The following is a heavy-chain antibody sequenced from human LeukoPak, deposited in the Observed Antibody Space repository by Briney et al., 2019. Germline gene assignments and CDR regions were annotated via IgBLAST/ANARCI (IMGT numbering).Heavy chain of an antibody. CDR1: GFTFSSYA. J-gene: IGHJ5*02. D-gene: IGHD1-1*01. CDR2: ISGSGRST. V-gene: IGHV3-23*01. Sequence: PGGSLRLSCAASGFTFSSYAMSSVRHAPGKGLEWVSAISGSGRSTYYADSVKGRFTISRENSKNTLDLQMNSLRARDPALYYSAKTPLSNSNGFDVWGQGTLVTVSS. CDR3: AKTPLSNSNGFDV.